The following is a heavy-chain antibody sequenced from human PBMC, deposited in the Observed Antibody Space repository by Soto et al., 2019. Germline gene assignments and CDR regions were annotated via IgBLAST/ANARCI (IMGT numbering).Heavy chain of an antibody. Sequence: QVQLVQSGAEVKKPGASVKVSCKASGYTFTSYYMHWVRQAPGQGLEWMGIFNPSGGSTSYAQKFQGRVNMTRDTSKSTVYMVLSSLRSEYTAVYYCGRGYFLYSSSWENWFDPWGQGTLVTVSS. CDR1: GYTFTSYY. CDR3: GRGYFLYSSSWENWFDP. V-gene: IGHV1-46*01. CDR2: FNPSGGST. D-gene: IGHD6-13*01. J-gene: IGHJ5*02.